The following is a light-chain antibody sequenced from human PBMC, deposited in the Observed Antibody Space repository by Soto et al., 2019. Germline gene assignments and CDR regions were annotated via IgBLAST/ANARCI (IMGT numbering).Light chain of an antibody. CDR1: QRVSSDF. Sequence: EIVLTQSPGTLSLSPGERATLSWRASQRVSSDFLAWYQRKPGQAPRLLIYGASTRATGIPDRFSGSGSGTDFTLTISRLEAEDFAVYYCQQYGSSPITFGQGTRLEIK. CDR2: GAS. J-gene: IGKJ5*01. CDR3: QQYGSSPIT. V-gene: IGKV3-20*01.